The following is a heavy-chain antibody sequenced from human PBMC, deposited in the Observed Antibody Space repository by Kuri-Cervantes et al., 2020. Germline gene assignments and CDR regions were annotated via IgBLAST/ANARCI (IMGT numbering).Heavy chain of an antibody. Sequence: GGSLRLSCTASGFTFSDYAVNWVRQAPGKGLEWVSAISGSGSSTYYADSVKGRFTISRDNSKKTLYLQMNSLRAEDTAVYYCAKGIYYDSSGPDDAFDIWGQGTMVTVSS. CDR2: ISGSGSST. D-gene: IGHD3-22*01. V-gene: IGHV3-23*01. CDR3: AKGIYYDSSGPDDAFDI. J-gene: IGHJ3*02. CDR1: GFTFSDYA.